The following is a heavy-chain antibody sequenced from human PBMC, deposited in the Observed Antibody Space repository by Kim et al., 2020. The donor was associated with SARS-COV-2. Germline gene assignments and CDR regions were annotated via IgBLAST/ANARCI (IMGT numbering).Heavy chain of an antibody. CDR3: ARSATHYYDSSGYYPRHFDY. V-gene: IGHV3-21*01. D-gene: IGHD3-22*01. Sequence: GGSLRLSCAASGFTFSSYSMNWVRQAPGKGLEWVSSISSSSSYIYYADSVKGRFTISRDNAKNSLYLQMNSLRAEDTAVYYCARSATHYYDSSGYYPRHFDYWGQGTLVTVSS. J-gene: IGHJ4*02. CDR2: ISSSSSYI. CDR1: GFTFSSYS.